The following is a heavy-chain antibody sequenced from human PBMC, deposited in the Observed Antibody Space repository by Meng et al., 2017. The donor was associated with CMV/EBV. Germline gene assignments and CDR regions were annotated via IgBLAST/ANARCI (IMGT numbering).Heavy chain of an antibody. CDR1: GASIKNYN. J-gene: IGHJ4*02. CDR3: AGSRPGGGACDY. V-gene: IGHV4-4*07. Sequence: HVHNPEPGPRRVKPSESLTLACIGSGASIKNYNGNWFRQPAGQGLEWIGLIQVIGHTVYNPSLKSRVTVSLDASKSQFSLTLNSVTAADTATYYCAGSRPGGGACDYWGQGILVTVSS. CDR2: IQVIGHT. D-gene: IGHD3-16*01.